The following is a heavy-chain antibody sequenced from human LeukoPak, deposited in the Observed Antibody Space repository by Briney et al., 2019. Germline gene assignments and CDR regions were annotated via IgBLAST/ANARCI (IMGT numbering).Heavy chain of an antibody. CDR2: ISGSGGST. D-gene: IGHD5-24*01. CDR1: GFTFSSYA. J-gene: IGHJ4*02. CDR3: AKDLTPMATIGPSGVDY. V-gene: IGHV3-23*01. Sequence: GGSLRLSCAASGFTFSSYAMSWVRQAPGKGLEWVSAISGSGGSTYYADSVKGRFTISRDNSKNTLYLQMNSLRAEDTALYYCAKDLTPMATIGPSGVDYWGQGTLVTVSS.